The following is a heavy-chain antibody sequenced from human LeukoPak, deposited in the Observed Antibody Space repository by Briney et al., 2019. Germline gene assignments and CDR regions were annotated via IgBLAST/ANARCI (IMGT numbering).Heavy chain of an antibody. CDR1: GFTFSSYW. D-gene: IGHD3-10*01. V-gene: IGHV3-7*01. J-gene: IGHJ6*02. CDR3: AREITMVRGDYYGMDV. CDR2: IKQDGSEK. Sequence: GGSLRLSCAASGFTFSSYWMSWVRQAPGKGLEWVANIKQDGSEKYYVDSVKGRFTISRDNAKNSLYLQMNSLRAEDTAVYYCAREITMVRGDYYGMDVWGQGTTVTVSS.